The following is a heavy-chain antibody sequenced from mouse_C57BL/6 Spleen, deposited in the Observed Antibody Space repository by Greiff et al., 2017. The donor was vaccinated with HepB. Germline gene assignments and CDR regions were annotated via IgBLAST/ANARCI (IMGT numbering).Heavy chain of an antibody. CDR2: INPYNGDT. D-gene: IGHD1-1*01. CDR1: GYSFTGYF. V-gene: IGHV1-20*01. Sequence: EVMLVESGPELVKPGDSVKISCKASGYSFTGYFMNWVMQSHGKSLEWIGRINPYNGDTFYNQKFKGKATLTVDKSSSTAHMELRSLTSEDSAVYYCARSYYYYGSSYKYYFDYWGQGTTLTVSS. CDR3: ARSYYYYGSSYKYYFDY. J-gene: IGHJ2*01.